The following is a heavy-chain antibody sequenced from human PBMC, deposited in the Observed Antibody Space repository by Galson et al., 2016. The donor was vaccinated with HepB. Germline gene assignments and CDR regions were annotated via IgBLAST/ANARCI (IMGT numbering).Heavy chain of an antibody. CDR3: AHRAYRGYDWESNWFDP. D-gene: IGHD5-12*01. Sequence: PALVKPTQALTLTCTFSGFSLSTSGVGVGWIRQPPGKALEWLALIYWDDDKRYSPSLESRLTIAKDTSKNQVVLTMINMDPVDTATYYCAHRAYRGYDWESNWFDPWGQGTLVTVSS. CDR2: IYWDDDK. V-gene: IGHV2-5*02. J-gene: IGHJ5*02. CDR1: GFSLSTSGVG.